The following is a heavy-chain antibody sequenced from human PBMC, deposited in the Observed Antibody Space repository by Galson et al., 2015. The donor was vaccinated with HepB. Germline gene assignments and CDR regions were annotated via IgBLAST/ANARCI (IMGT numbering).Heavy chain of an antibody. CDR1: GFALTTFGVG. D-gene: IGHD3-22*01. CDR2: IYWNDDK. V-gene: IGHV2-5*01. CDR3: AHVPRNYDSGYFVAENCPH. Sequence: PALVKPTQTLTLTCTFSGFALTTFGVGVGWIRQPPGKALEFLALIYWNDDKRFSPSLKNRITITKDTAKSQVVFTLTNMDPMDTATYYCAHVPRNYDSGYFVAENCPHWGPGTLVLVSS. J-gene: IGHJ1*01.